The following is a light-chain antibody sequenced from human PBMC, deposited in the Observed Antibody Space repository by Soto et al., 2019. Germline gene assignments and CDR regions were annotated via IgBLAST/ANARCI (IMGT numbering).Light chain of an antibody. J-gene: IGKJ1*01. CDR2: TAS. V-gene: IGKV1-39*01. CDR1: QTIRDS. CDR3: QQSYGTPPT. Sequence: DIQMTQSPSSLSASVGDRVSITCRASQTIRDSLNWYQQKPGKAPDLLIHTASSLQSGVPSRFSGSGAGTDFTLTISGLQREDFATYYCQQSYGTPPTFGQGTKVEIK.